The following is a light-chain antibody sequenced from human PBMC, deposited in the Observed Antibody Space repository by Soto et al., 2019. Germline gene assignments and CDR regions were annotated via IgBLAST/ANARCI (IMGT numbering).Light chain of an antibody. Sequence: QSVLTPPRSVSGSPGQSVTISCPGTSSDVGGYNYVSWYQQHPGKAPKLMIYDVSKRPSGVPDRFSGSKSGSTASLTISGLQAEDEADYYCCSYAGSYTYVFGTGTKVT. CDR1: SSDVGGYNY. V-gene: IGLV2-11*01. CDR2: DVS. CDR3: CSYAGSYTYV. J-gene: IGLJ1*01.